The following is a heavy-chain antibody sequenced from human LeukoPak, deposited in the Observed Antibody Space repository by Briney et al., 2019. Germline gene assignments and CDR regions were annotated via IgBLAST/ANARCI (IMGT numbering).Heavy chain of an antibody. V-gene: IGHV4-39*01. Sequence: SETLSLTCTVSGDSISSTSYSWGWIRQPPGKGLEWIGSIYNGGSTYYNPSLKSRVTISVDTSKNQFSLKLSSVTAADTAVYYCAIWMGNHGDFTGPLDYWGQGTLITVSS. CDR3: AIWMGNHGDFTGPLDY. CDR2: IYNGGST. J-gene: IGHJ4*02. CDR1: GDSISSTSYS. D-gene: IGHD2-2*03.